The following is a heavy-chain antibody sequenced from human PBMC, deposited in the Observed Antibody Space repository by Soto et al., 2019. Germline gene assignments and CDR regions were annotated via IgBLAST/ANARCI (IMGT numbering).Heavy chain of an antibody. CDR3: ARGGYCGGDCYSWSFDY. CDR1: GGSISSYY. Sequence: SETLSLTCTVSGGSISSYYWSWIRQPPGKGLEWIGYIYYSGSTNYNPSLKSRVTISVDTSKNQFSLKLSSVTAADTAVYYCARGGYCGGDCYSWSFDYWGQGTLVTVSS. D-gene: IGHD2-21*02. V-gene: IGHV4-59*01. J-gene: IGHJ4*02. CDR2: IYYSGST.